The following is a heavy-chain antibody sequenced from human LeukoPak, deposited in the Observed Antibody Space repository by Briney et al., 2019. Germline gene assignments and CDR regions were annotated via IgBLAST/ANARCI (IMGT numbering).Heavy chain of an antibody. V-gene: IGHV1-8*01. CDR1: GYTFTSYD. Sequence: ASVEVSCKASGYTFTSYDINWVRQATGQGLEWMGWMNPNSGNTGYAQKFQGRVTMTRNTSISTAYMELSSLRPEDTAVYYCARDYRGIAAAGKGSYYYYYYMDVWGKGTTVTVSS. D-gene: IGHD6-13*01. J-gene: IGHJ6*03. CDR2: MNPNSGNT. CDR3: ARDYRGIAAAGKGSYYYYYYMDV.